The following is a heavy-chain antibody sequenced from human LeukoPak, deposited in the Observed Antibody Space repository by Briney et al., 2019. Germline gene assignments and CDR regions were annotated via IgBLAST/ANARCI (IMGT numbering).Heavy chain of an antibody. CDR2: IYYSGST. CDR1: GGSISSGGYY. CDR3: ARRSVGATIFDY. D-gene: IGHD1-26*01. Sequence: SETLSLTCTVSGGSISSGGYYWSWIRQHPGKGLEWIGYIYYSGSTYYNPSLKSRVTISVDTSKNQFSLKLSSVTAADTAVYYCARRSVGATIFDYWGQGTLVTVSS. J-gene: IGHJ4*02. V-gene: IGHV4-31*03.